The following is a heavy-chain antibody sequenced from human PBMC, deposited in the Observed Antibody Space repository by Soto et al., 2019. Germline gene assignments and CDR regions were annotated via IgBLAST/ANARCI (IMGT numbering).Heavy chain of an antibody. CDR2: IYYSGST. Sequence: QVQLQESGPGLVKPSETLSLTCTVSGGSVSSGSYYWSWIRQPPGKGLEWIGYIYYSGSTNYNPSLKSRVTISVDTSKNQFSLKLSSVTAADTAVYYCARDFFIAAAGTSIYYYGTDVWGQGTTVTVSS. CDR1: GGSVSSGSYY. D-gene: IGHD6-13*01. V-gene: IGHV4-61*01. J-gene: IGHJ6*02. CDR3: ARDFFIAAAGTSIYYYGTDV.